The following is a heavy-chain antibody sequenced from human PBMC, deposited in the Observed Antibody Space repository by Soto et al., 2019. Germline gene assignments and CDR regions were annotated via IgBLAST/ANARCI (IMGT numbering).Heavy chain of an antibody. J-gene: IGHJ4*02. D-gene: IGHD2-15*01. Sequence: GASVKVSFKASGYTFTGYYMHWVRQAPGQGLEWMGWINPNSGGTNYAQKFQGRVTMTRDTSISTAYMELSRLRSDDTAVYYCARETLMTLGYCSGGSCYPPDYWGQGTLVTVSS. CDR2: INPNSGGT. CDR1: GYTFTGYY. CDR3: ARETLMTLGYCSGGSCYPPDY. V-gene: IGHV1-2*02.